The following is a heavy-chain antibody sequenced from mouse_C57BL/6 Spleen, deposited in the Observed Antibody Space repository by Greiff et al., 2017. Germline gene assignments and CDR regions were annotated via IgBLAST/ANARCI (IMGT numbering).Heavy chain of an antibody. D-gene: IGHD4-1*01. Sequence: VQLQQSDAELVKPGASVKISCKVSGYTFTDYSIHWMKQRPEQGLEWIGYIYPRDGSTKYNEKFKGKATLTADKSSSKTYMQLNSLTSEDAAVYFWAGSFRTGKEEAMDYWGQGTSVTVSS. J-gene: IGHJ4*01. V-gene: IGHV1-78*01. CDR2: IYPRDGST. CDR1: GYTFTDYS. CDR3: AGSFRTGKEEAMDY.